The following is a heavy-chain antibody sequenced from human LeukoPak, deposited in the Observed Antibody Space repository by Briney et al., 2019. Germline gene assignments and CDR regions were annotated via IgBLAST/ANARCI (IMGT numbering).Heavy chain of an antibody. D-gene: IGHD2-2*01. CDR2: ISGSGGST. CDR3: AKDSGVVPAAMPERFNYYYYGMDV. Sequence: GSLRLSCAASGFTISSYAMSWVRQAPGKGLEWVSAISGSGGSTYYADSVKGRFTISRDNSKNTLYLQMNSLRAEDTAVYYCAKDSGVVPAAMPERFNYYYYGMDVWGQGTTVTVSS. J-gene: IGHJ6*02. V-gene: IGHV3-23*01. CDR1: GFTISSYA.